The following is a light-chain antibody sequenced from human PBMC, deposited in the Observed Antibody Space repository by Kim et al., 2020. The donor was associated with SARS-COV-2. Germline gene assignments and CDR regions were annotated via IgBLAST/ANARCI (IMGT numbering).Light chain of an antibody. V-gene: IGLV1-36*01. CDR2: SND. CDR3: AVWDDSLNAWV. J-gene: IGLJ3*02. CDR1: KSNIGKNA. Sequence: QSVVTQPPSVSEAPRQRVTISCSGTKSNIGKNAVNWYQQLPGKAPKLLIYSNDVLPSGVSDRFSGSKSGTSASLAISGLQSEDEADYYCAVWDDSLNAWVFGGGTKLTVL.